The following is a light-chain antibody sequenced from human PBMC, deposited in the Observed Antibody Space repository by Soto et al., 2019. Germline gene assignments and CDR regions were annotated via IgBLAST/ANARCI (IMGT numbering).Light chain of an antibody. CDR2: DAS. CDR3: QQRSNSLP. J-gene: IGKJ4*01. CDR1: QTVNNY. V-gene: IGKV3-11*01. Sequence: ETVLTQSPATLSLSPGESATLSCRTSQTVNNYVAWYQQRHGQPPRLLIHDASKRATGVPARFSGSGSGTDFTLTISRLEPEDSAGYYCQQRSNSLPFGGGPKVEIK.